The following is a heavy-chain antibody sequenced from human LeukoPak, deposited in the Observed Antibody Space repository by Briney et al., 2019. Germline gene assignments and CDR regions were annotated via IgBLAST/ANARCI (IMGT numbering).Heavy chain of an antibody. CDR1: GFTFSSYE. J-gene: IGHJ4*02. Sequence: GGSLRLSCAASGFTFSSYEMNWVRQAPGKGLEWVSYISSSGGTIYYADSVRGRFTISRDNAKNLLYLQMNSLRAEDTAVYYCARGWRWLDYWGQGTLVTVSS. CDR3: ARGWRWLDY. CDR2: ISSSGGTI. V-gene: IGHV3-48*03. D-gene: IGHD4-23*01.